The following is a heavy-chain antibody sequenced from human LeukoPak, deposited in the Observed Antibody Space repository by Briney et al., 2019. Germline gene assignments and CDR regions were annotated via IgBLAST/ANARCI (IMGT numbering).Heavy chain of an antibody. CDR2: INPNSGGT. J-gene: IGHJ4*02. Sequence: ASVKVSCKASGYTFTGYYMHWVRQAPGQELEWMGWINPNSGGTNYAQKFQGRVTMTRDTSISTAYMELSRLRSDDTAAYYCARDRGGYHDYWGQGTLVTVSS. V-gene: IGHV1-2*02. D-gene: IGHD3-22*01. CDR1: GYTFTGYY. CDR3: ARDRGGYHDY.